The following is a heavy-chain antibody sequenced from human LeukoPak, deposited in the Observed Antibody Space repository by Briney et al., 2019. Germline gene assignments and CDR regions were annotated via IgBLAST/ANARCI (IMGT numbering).Heavy chain of an antibody. CDR1: GGSISSGDYY. CDR2: IYYSGST. V-gene: IGHV4-30-4*08. J-gene: IGHJ2*01. Sequence: SETLSLTCTVSGGSISSGDYYWSWIRQPPGKGLEWVGYIYYSGSTYYNPSLKSRVTISVDTSKNQFSLKLSSVAAADTAVYYCARGPEYWYFDLWGRGTLVTVSS. D-gene: IGHD1-14*01. CDR3: ARGPEYWYFDL.